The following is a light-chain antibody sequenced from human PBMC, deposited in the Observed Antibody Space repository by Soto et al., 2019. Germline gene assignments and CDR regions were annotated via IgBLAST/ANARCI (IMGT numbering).Light chain of an antibody. CDR2: DAF. J-gene: IGKJ4*01. CDR3: QQYGRTPLT. V-gene: IGKV3-20*01. Sequence: EIVLTQSPATLSWSPGKRATLSCRASQSVSRNYLAWYQQKPGQAPRLLIYDAFTRATGIPDRFSGSGSGADFTLTINRLEPEDFAVYFCQQYGRTPLTFGGGTKVDIK. CDR1: QSVSRNY.